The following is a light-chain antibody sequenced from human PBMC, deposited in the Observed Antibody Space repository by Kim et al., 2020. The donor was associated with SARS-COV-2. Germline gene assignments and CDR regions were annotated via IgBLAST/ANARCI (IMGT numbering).Light chain of an antibody. V-gene: IGLV1-44*01. CDR3: ATWDDSLDVWM. Sequence: VLTQPPSASGTPGQRVTISCSGSSSNIGSNTVNWYQQFPGTAPQLLIDTDDRRPSGVSDRVSCSKSGTSASLAISALRSEDEAAYYCATWDDSLDVWMFGGGTKVTVL. CDR2: TDD. J-gene: IGLJ3*02. CDR1: SSNIGSNT.